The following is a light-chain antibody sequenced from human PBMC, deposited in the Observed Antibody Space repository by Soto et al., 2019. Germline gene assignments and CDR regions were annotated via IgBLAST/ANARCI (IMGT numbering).Light chain of an antibody. CDR2: DAS. CDR1: QSVSSY. V-gene: IGKV3-11*01. J-gene: IGKJ1*01. CDR3: QQRSNWPWT. Sequence: EIGLKQAPATVSLSQRERATLSGMSSQSVSSYLAWYQQKPGQAPRLLIYDASTRATGIPARFSGSGSGTDFTLTISSLEPEDFAVYYCQQRSNWPWTFGQGAKVDIK.